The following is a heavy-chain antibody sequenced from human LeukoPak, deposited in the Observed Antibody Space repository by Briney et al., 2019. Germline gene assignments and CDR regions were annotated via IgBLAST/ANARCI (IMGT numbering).Heavy chain of an antibody. J-gene: IGHJ4*01. CDR1: GFTFSSYW. Sequence: GGSLRLSCAASGFTFSSYWMHWVRQAPGKGLVWVSHINTDGSNTNYADSVKGRLTISRDNAKNTLYLQMDSLRADDTAMYYCARDQAAMVTDWGQGTLVTVSS. V-gene: IGHV3-74*01. D-gene: IGHD5-18*01. CDR3: ARDQAAMVTD. CDR2: INTDGSNT.